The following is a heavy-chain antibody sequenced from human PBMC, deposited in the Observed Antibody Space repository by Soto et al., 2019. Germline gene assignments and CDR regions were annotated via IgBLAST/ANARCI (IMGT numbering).Heavy chain of an antibody. Sequence: EVQLLEPGGGLVQPGGSLRISCAASGFTFSSYAMSRVRQAPGKGLEWVPAISGSGGSTYYADSVKGRFTISRDNSKNTLYLQMNSLRAEDTAVYYCAKDQARQNYDFWSGYSRNAFDIWGQGTMVTVSS. D-gene: IGHD3-3*01. CDR1: GFTFSSYA. V-gene: IGHV3-23*01. CDR2: ISGSGGST. CDR3: AKDQARQNYDFWSGYSRNAFDI. J-gene: IGHJ3*02.